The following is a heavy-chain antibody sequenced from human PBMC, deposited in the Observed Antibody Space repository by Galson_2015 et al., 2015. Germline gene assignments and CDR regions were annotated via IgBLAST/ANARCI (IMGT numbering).Heavy chain of an antibody. CDR1: GFTFSSYA. D-gene: IGHD2-15*01. Sequence: SLRLSCAASGFTFSSYAMHWVRQAPGKGLEWVAVMSYDGDNEYYADSVKGRFTLSRDNSKNTLFLQINSLRVEDTAVYYCARADIVGPKDYGLDVWGQGTTVTVSS. CDR3: ARADIVGPKDYGLDV. J-gene: IGHJ6*02. CDR2: MSYDGDNE. V-gene: IGHV3-30-3*01.